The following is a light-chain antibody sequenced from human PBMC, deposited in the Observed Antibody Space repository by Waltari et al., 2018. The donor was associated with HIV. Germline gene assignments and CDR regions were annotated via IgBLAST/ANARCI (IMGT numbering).Light chain of an antibody. V-gene: IGLV2-11*01. J-gene: IGLJ2*01. CDR3: CSYADSYVV. CDR2: DVT. Sequence: QSALTQPRSVSGPPGQSVTLSCPGTSSDVGSYNYGSWYQHHPVKAPKLMIYDVTKRPSGVPDRFSGSKSGNTASLTISGLQAEDEADYYCCSYADSYVVFGGGTKLTVL. CDR1: SSDVGSYNY.